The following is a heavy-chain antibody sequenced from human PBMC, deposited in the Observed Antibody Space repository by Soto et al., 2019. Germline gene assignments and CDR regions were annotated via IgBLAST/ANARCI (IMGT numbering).Heavy chain of an antibody. CDR2: IIPIFGTA. J-gene: IGHJ6*02. CDR3: ARAGEDQHYYYYGMEV. CDR1: GGTFSSYA. V-gene: IGHV1-69*12. Sequence: QVQLVQSGAEVKKPGSSVKVSCKASGGTFSSYAIRWVRQDPGQGLAWMGGIIPIFGTANYAQKFQGRVTITADESTSTDYMELSSQRSEYTAVYYCARAGEDQHYYYYGMEVWGQGTTVTVSS. D-gene: IGHD2-21*01.